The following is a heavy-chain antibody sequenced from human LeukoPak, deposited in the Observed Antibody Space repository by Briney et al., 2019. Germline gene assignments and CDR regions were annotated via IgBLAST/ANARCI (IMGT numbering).Heavy chain of an antibody. D-gene: IGHD6-19*01. V-gene: IGHV3-23*01. CDR1: GFTFSSYA. CDR2: ISGSGSST. CDR3: AKGVAVASPYYFDY. Sequence: GGSLRLSCAASGFTFSSYAMSWVRQAPGKGLEWVSPISGSGSSTYYADSVKGRFTIYRDNSKNKLYLQMNSLRAEDTAVYYCAKGVAVASPYYFDYWGQGTLVTVSS. J-gene: IGHJ4*02.